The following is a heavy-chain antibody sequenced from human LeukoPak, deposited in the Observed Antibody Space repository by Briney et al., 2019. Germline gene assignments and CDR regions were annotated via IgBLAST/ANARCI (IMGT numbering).Heavy chain of an antibody. CDR1: GYTFTSYA. D-gene: IGHD3-10*01. J-gene: IGHJ5*02. Sequence: ASVKVSCKASGYTFTSYAMNWVRQAPGQGLEWMGWVNTNTGNPTYAQGFTGRFVFSLDTSVSTAYLQISSLKAEDTAVYYCARDGRTMVRGVGWFDPWGQGTLVTVSS. V-gene: IGHV7-4-1*02. CDR3: ARDGRTMVRGVGWFDP. CDR2: VNTNTGNP.